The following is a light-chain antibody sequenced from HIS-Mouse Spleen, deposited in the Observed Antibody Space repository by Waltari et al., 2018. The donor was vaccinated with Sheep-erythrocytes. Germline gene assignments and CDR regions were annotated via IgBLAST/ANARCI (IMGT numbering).Light chain of an antibody. CDR1: SSDVGGYNY. Sequence: QSALTQPRSVSGSPGQSVTISCTGTSSDVGGYNYVSWYQQYPGKAPKLMIDDVSKRPSGVPDRFSGSESGNTASLTISGLQAEDEADYYCCSYAGSYNHVFATGTKVTVL. CDR3: CSYAGSYNHV. V-gene: IGLV2-11*01. J-gene: IGLJ1*01. CDR2: DVS.